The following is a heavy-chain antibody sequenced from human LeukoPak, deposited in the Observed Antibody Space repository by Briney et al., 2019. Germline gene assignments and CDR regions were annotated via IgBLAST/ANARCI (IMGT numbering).Heavy chain of an antibody. J-gene: IGHJ4*02. CDR3: ARAPWGIMVSLLRKYYFDY. Sequence: ASVKVSCKASGYTFTSYDINWVRQATGQGLEWMGWMNPNSGNTGYAQKFQGRVTMTRNTSISTAYMELSSLRSEDTAVYYCARAPWGIMVSLLRKYYFDYWGQGTLVTVSS. CDR2: MNPNSGNT. D-gene: IGHD2-8*01. CDR1: GYTFTSYD. V-gene: IGHV1-8*01.